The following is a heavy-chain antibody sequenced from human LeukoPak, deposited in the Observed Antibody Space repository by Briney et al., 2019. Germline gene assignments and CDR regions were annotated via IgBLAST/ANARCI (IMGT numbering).Heavy chain of an antibody. D-gene: IGHD5-18*01. CDR3: ARERGYSYGYDY. J-gene: IGHJ4*02. Sequence: GGSLRLSCAASGFTFSSYEMNWVRQAPGKGLEWVSYISSSGTTIYYADSVKGRFTISRDNAKSSLYLQMNSLRAEDTAVYYCARERGYSYGYDYWGQGTLDTVSS. CDR2: ISSSGTTI. CDR1: GFTFSSYE. V-gene: IGHV3-48*03.